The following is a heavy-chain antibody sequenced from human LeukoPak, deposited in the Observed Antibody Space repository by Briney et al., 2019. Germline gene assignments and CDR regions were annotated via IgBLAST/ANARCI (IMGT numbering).Heavy chain of an antibody. J-gene: IGHJ3*02. CDR3: ARDLVGAAAFDAFDI. Sequence: GGSLRLSCAASGFTFSSYWMSWVRQAPGKGLEWVANIKQDGSEKYYVDSVKGRFTISRDNAKNSLYLQMNSLRAEDTAVYYCARDLVGAAAFDAFDIWGQGTMVTVSS. CDR2: IKQDGSEK. D-gene: IGHD1-26*01. V-gene: IGHV3-7*01. CDR1: GFTFSSYW.